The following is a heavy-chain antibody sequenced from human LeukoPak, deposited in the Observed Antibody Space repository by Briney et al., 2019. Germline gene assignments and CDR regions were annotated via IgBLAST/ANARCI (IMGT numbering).Heavy chain of an antibody. CDR1: GGSFSGYY. CDR2: INHSGST. CDR3: ARSRSYSAVAPTVYFDY. D-gene: IGHD1-26*01. J-gene: IGHJ4*02. V-gene: IGHV4-34*01. Sequence: SETLSLTCAVYGGSFSGYYWSWIRQPPGKGLEWIGEINHSGSTNYNPSLKSRVTISVDTSKNQFSLKLSSVTAADTAVYYCARSRSYSAVAPTVYFDYWGQGTLVTVSS.